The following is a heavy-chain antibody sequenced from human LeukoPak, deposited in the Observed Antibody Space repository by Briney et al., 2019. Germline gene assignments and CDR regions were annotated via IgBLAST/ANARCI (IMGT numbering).Heavy chain of an antibody. CDR1: GFTFSSHW. D-gene: IGHD3-22*01. CDR2: IKEDGSKK. V-gene: IGHV3-7*03. CDR3: ATPLDYYDSTSGYHQGGD. J-gene: IGHJ4*02. Sequence: PGGSLGLSCATSGFTFSSHWMTWVRQAPGKGLEWVANIKEDGSKKNHVDSVKGRFTISRDNAKNSLYLQMNSLRAEDTAVYYCATPLDYYDSTSGYHQGGDWGQGTLVTVSS.